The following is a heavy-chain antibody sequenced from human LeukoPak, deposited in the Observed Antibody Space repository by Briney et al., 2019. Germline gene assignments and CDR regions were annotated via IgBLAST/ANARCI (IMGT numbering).Heavy chain of an antibody. D-gene: IGHD3-10*01. CDR3: ARHSPPDYYGSGSYYYYFDY. Sequence: SETLSLTCTVSGGSISSYYWSWIRQPPGKGLEWIGYIYTSGSTNYNPSLKSRVTISVDTSKNQFSLKLSSVTAADTAVYYCARHSPPDYYGSGSYYYYFDYWGQGTLVTVSS. J-gene: IGHJ4*02. V-gene: IGHV4-4*09. CDR2: IYTSGST. CDR1: GGSISSYY.